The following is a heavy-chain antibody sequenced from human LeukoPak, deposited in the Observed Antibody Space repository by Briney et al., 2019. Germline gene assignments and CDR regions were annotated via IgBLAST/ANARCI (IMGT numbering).Heavy chain of an antibody. V-gene: IGHV4-31*03. J-gene: IGHJ3*02. CDR2: IYYSGST. CDR1: GGSISSGGYY. Sequence: SQTLSLTCTVSGGSISSGGYYWSWIRQHPGKGLEWIGYIYYSGSTYYNPSLKSRVTISVDTSKNQFSLKLSSVTAADTAVYYCARVGGLDYYDSSGYYSRAFDIWGQGTMVTVSS. D-gene: IGHD3-22*01. CDR3: ARVGGLDYYDSSGYYSRAFDI.